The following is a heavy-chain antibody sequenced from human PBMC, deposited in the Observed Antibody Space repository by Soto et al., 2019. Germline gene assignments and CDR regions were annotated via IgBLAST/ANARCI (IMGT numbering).Heavy chain of an antibody. D-gene: IGHD5-18*01. Sequence: GGSLRLSCASCGFTLSSYAMSWARQAPGKGLEWVSVISGSGGSTYYADSVKGRFSISRDNPKNTMYLQMNSLRAEDTAVYYFAKVGNKYSYGYYYFDYWGQGALVTVSS. CDR2: ISGSGGST. V-gene: IGHV3-23*01. CDR3: AKVGNKYSYGYYYFDY. J-gene: IGHJ4*02. CDR1: GFTLSSYA.